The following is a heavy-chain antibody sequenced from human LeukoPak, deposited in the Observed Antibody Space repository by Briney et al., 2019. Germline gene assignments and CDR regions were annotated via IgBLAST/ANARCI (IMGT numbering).Heavy chain of an antibody. V-gene: IGHV1-69*04. CDR3: ATRIAAAGTALDY. Sequence: GSSGTLSCNSAAGAFTSYAISWVRHAPAQGQEWMGRIIPILGIANYAQKFQGRVTITADKSTSTAYMELSSLRSEDTAVYYCATRIAAAGTALDYWGQGTLVTVSS. CDR1: AGAFTSYA. CDR2: IIPILGIA. D-gene: IGHD6-13*01. J-gene: IGHJ4*02.